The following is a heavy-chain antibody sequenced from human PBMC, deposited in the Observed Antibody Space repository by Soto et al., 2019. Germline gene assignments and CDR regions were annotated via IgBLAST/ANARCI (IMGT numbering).Heavy chain of an antibody. J-gene: IGHJ4*02. Sequence: LRLSCAASGFTFGSNWMSWVRQAPGKGLEWVANIKRDGSEKYYVDSVKGRFTISRDNAKNTLYLQMNSLRADDTAVYYCASLEWESTGYADYWGQGTLVTVSS. D-gene: IGHD3-3*01. CDR2: IKRDGSEK. CDR1: GFTFGSNW. V-gene: IGHV3-7*03. CDR3: ASLEWESTGYADY.